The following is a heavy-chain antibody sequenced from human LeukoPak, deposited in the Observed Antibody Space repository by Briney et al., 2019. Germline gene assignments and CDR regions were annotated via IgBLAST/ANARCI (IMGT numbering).Heavy chain of an antibody. D-gene: IGHD3-22*01. CDR3: ARGQYNYDSSGRYYAAFDV. Sequence: SETLSLTCTVSGDSITRNYWSWIRQPAGKGLEWIGRIYTTQINYNPSLKSRVTISADTSKNQFSLRLTSVMAADTAMYYCARGQYNYDSSGRYYAAFDVWGRGSMVIVSP. J-gene: IGHJ3*01. V-gene: IGHV4-4*07. CDR2: IYTTQI. CDR1: GDSITRNY.